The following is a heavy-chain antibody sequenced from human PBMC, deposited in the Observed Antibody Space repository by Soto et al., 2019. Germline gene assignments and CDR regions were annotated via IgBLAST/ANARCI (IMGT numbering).Heavy chain of an antibody. CDR3: ARCIKEDSCYGMDV. CDR2: ISADNINT. Sequence: QAQLVQSGAEVKKPGASVKVSCKASGYTFYSHSISWVRQAPGQGLEWMGRISADNINTKYAQKFRGRVTMTTDTSTRTVYMELRNVRSDDTAVYYCARCIKEDSCYGMDVWGQGTTVTVSS. CDR1: GYTFYSHS. J-gene: IGHJ6*02. V-gene: IGHV1-18*01. D-gene: IGHD2-21*01.